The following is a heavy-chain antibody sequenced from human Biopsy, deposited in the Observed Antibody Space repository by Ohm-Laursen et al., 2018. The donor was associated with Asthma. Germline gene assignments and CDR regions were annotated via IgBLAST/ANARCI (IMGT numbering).Heavy chain of an antibody. CDR1: RGSLRVYV. V-gene: IGHV4-34*01. J-gene: IGHJ6*02. D-gene: IGHD6-13*01. CDR3: VRGSSSWHHGPFHYYYGLDV. Sequence: SDTLSLTCGVYRGSLRVYVWSWIRQPPGKGLEWIGESNQGGSPTFNPSLESRVTVSADTSKNQFSLNLTSVTAADTAVYYCVRGSSSWHHGPFHYYYGLDVWGQGTTATVSS. CDR2: SNQGGSP.